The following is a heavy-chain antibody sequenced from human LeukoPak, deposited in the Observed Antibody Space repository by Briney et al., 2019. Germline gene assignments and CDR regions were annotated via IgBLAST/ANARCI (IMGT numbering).Heavy chain of an antibody. J-gene: IGHJ6*01. CDR3: SGSGSYYYGMDV. V-gene: IGHV3-30*03. CDR2: ISYDGSNK. Sequence: GGSLRLPCAASGFTFSNYNMQWGLQAPGKGLEWVAVISYDGSNKYYADSVKGRFTISRDNSKNTLYLQMNSLRAEDTAVYYCSGSGSYYYGMDVWAQGPTVSVSS. CDR1: GFTFSNYN. D-gene: IGHD1-26*01.